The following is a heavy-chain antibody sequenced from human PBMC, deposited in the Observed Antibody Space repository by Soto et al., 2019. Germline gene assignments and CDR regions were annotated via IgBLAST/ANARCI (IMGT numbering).Heavy chain of an antibody. D-gene: IGHD6-6*01. CDR2: IYPDDSDT. V-gene: IGHV5-51*01. CDR3: ARRGRILEYSSSSLGY. J-gene: IGHJ4*02. Sequence: PGDSLKISCKSSGYKFSSYFISFVRQMPGSVLEWLGIIYPDDSDTRYSPAFQGQVTIAVDKSLSIAYLLLSNLATSDTATYFCARRGRILEYSSSSLGYWGQGNLVNVSS. CDR1: GYKFSSYF.